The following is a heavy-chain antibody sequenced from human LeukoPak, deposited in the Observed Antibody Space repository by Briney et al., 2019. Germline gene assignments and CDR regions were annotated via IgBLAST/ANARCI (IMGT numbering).Heavy chain of an antibody. Sequence: GGSLRLSCAASGFTFSSYAMSWVRQAPGKGLEWVSAISGSGGSTYYADSVKGRFTISRDNSKNTLYLQMNSLRAEDTAVYYCAGAKRYYYYGMDVWGQGTTVTVSS. CDR2: ISGSGGST. CDR3: AGAKRYYYYGMDV. CDR1: GFTFSSYA. V-gene: IGHV3-23*01. D-gene: IGHD1-26*01. J-gene: IGHJ6*02.